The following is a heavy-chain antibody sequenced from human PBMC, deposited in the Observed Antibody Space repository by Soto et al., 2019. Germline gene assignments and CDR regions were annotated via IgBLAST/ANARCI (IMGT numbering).Heavy chain of an antibody. J-gene: IGHJ4*02. Sequence: QVQLQESGPGLVKPSQTLSLTCTVSGGSISSGDYYWSGIRQPPGKGLEWIGYIYYSGSTYYNPSLKSRVTISVDTSKNQLSLQLSSVTAADTAVYYCARGASSGGRCDYWGQGTLVTVSS. D-gene: IGHD6-19*01. CDR2: IYYSGST. V-gene: IGHV4-30-4*01. CDR1: GGSISSGDYY. CDR3: ARGASSGGRCDY.